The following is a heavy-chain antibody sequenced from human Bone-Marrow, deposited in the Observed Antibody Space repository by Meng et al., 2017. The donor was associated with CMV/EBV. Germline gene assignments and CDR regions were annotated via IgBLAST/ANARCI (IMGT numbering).Heavy chain of an antibody. CDR2: IIPILGIA. CDR3: ARGPDCSSTSCRGLDFQH. D-gene: IGHD2-2*01. J-gene: IGHJ1*01. V-gene: IGHV1-69*10. CDR1: GGTFSSYA. Sequence: SVKVSCKASGGTFSSYAISWVRQAPGQGLEWMGGIIPILGIANYAQKFQGRVTITADKSTSTAYMELSSLRSEDTAVYYCARGPDCSSTSCRGLDFQHWGPGNLVTVSS.